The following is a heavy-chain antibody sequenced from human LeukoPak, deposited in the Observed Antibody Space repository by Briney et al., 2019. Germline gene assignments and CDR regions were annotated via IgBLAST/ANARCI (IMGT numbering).Heavy chain of an antibody. CDR1: GGSIGTYY. V-gene: IGHV4-59*08. CDR2: IYVTGN. Sequence: KASETLSLTCTVPGGSIGTYYWSWVRQSPGKGLEWIGYIYVTGNRYNPYLQSRVTISVDTSRNQFFLKMSSVTAADTAVYYCARHIGGGIEDMDVWGKGTKVTVSS. D-gene: IGHD3-16*02. J-gene: IGHJ6*03. CDR3: ARHIGGGIEDMDV.